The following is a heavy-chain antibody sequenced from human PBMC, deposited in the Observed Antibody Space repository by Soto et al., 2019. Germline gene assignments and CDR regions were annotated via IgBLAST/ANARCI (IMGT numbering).Heavy chain of an antibody. J-gene: IGHJ5*02. D-gene: IGHD4-17*01. CDR3: ARDGQATVTTNWFDP. CDR1: GGSISSYY. V-gene: IGHV4-4*07. Sequence: PPETLFLTCTVSGGSISSYYWSWIWQPAGKGLEWIGRIYTSGSTNYNPSLKSRVTMSVDTSKNQFSLKLSSVTAADTAVYYCARDGQATVTTNWFDPWGQGTLVTVSS. CDR2: IYTSGST.